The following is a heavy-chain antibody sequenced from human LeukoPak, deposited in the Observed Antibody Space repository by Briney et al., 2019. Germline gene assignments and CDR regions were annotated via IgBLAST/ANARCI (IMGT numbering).Heavy chain of an antibody. J-gene: IGHJ5*02. V-gene: IGHV1-8*01. CDR1: GYTFINHD. CDR3: ARGLTTYRNGKLYYQYNWFVP. D-gene: IGHD3-10*01. CDR2: MNPKSGNT. Sequence: ASVKVSCTASGYTFINHDIHWVRQATGQGLEWMGWMNPKSGNTGYSRKFQGRVSMTRNTSTNTAHMELSSLISEDAAMYFCARGLTTYRNGKLYYQYNWFVPWGQGTLVTVSS.